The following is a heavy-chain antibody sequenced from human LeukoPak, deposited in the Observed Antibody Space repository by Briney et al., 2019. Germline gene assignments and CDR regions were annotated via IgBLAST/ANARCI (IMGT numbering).Heavy chain of an antibody. CDR1: GGSINSY. J-gene: IGHJ5*02. V-gene: IGHV4-4*07. CDR2: ISGSGTI. Sequence: SETLSLTCIVSGGSINSYWSWIRQPAGKGLEWIGRISGSGTITYNPALQSRLTISIDTSKNQFSLKLMFVTAADTAVYYCARDSGTTGEVKFDPWGQGILVTVSS. D-gene: IGHD3-10*01. CDR3: ARDSGTTGEVKFDP.